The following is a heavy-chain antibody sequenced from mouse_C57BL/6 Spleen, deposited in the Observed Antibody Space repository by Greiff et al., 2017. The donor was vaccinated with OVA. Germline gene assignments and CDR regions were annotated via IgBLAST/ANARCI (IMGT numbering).Heavy chain of an antibody. CDR3: TRKDWDNY. J-gene: IGHJ2*01. V-gene: IGHV1-15*01. D-gene: IGHD4-1*01. Sequence: QVQLKESGAELVRPGASVTLSCKASGYTFTDYEMHWVKQTPVHGLEWIGAIDPETGGTAYNQKFKGKAILTADKSSSTAYMELRSLTSEDSAVYYCTRKDWDNYWGQGTTLTVSS. CDR2: IDPETGGT. CDR1: GYTFTDYE.